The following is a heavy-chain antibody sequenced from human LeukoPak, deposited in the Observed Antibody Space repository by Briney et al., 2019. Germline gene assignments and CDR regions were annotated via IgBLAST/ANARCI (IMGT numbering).Heavy chain of an antibody. Sequence: SETLSLTCAVYGGSFSGYYWSWIRQPPGKGLEWIGEINHSGSTNYNPSLKSRVTISVDTSKNQFSLKLSSVTAADTAVYYCARGGRGIAVAGTPSPLGYWGQGTLVTGSS. D-gene: IGHD6-19*01. CDR2: INHSGST. J-gene: IGHJ4*02. CDR3: ARGGRGIAVAGTPSPLGY. V-gene: IGHV4-34*01. CDR1: GGSFSGYY.